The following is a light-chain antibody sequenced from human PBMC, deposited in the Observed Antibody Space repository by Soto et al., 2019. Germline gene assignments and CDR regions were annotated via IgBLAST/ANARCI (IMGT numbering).Light chain of an antibody. CDR1: SSNIGSNT. CDR3: AAWDASLNGPSAV. CDR2: SNN. V-gene: IGLV1-44*01. Sequence: QSVRTQPPSASGTPGQRVTISCSGSSSNIGSNTVNWYQQIPGTAPKLLIYSNNQRPSGVPDGFSGSKSGTSASLAISGLHSEDEADYYCAAWDASLNGPSAVFGGGTQLTVL. J-gene: IGLJ7*01.